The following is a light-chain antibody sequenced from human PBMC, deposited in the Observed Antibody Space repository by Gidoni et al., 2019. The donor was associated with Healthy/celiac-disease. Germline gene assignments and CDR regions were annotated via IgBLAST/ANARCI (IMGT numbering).Light chain of an antibody. J-gene: IGKJ1*01. CDR2: GAS. CDR1: QSVSSSY. V-gene: IGKV3-20*01. Sequence: ELVLKQSPGTLSLSPGERATLSCRASQSVSSSYVAWYQQKPGQAPRLLIYGASSRATVIPDRFSGSGSGTDFTLTISRLEPEDFAVYYCQQYGSSPWTFGQGTKVVIK. CDR3: QQYGSSPWT.